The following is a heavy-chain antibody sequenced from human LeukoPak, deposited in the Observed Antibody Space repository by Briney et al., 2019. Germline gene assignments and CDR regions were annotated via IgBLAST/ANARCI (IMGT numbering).Heavy chain of an antibody. D-gene: IGHD3-22*01. CDR2: MFYTGTT. Sequence: NPSETLSLTCSVSGVSISTYSWSWIRQPPGKGLEWIGYMFYTGTTNYNPSLKSRVTISKDTSKTQFSLRLSSVTSADTAVYYCARARLDSSGRFDSWGQGTLVTVSS. J-gene: IGHJ4*02. V-gene: IGHV4-59*01. CDR3: ARARLDSSGRFDS. CDR1: GVSISTYS.